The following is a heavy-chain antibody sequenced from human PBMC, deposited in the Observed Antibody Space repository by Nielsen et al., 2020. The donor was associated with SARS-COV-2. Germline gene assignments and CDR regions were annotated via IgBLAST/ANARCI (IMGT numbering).Heavy chain of an antibody. Sequence: GGSLRLSCTASGFTFGDYAMSWVRQAPGKGLEWVGFIRSKAYGGTTEYAASVKGRFTISRDDSKSIAYLQMNSLKTEDTAVYYCTRDVRPTSDWFDPWGQGTLVTVSS. CDR3: TRDVRPTSDWFDP. J-gene: IGHJ5*02. V-gene: IGHV3-49*04. CDR1: GFTFGDYA. CDR2: IRSKAYGGTT.